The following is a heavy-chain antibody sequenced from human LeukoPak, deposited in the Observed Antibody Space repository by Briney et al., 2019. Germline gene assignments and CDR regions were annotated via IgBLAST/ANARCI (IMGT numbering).Heavy chain of an antibody. V-gene: IGHV3-21*04. D-gene: IGHD3-16*01. Sequence: GGSLRLSCAASRCIFSSYNRSWVRQAPGKGLEWVAYISDSSSYTYYVDSVKGRFTISPDNAKNSLYLQMNSLRAEDTAIYYCARDREEKARIGGMDGGGQGTTVIVS. CDR1: RCIFSSYN. CDR2: ISDSSSYT. J-gene: IGHJ6*02. CDR3: ARDREEKARIGGMDG.